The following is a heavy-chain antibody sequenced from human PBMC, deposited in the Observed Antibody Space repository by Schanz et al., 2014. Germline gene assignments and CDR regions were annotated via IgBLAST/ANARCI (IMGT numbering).Heavy chain of an antibody. CDR1: GFTVSNSY. J-gene: IGHJ4*02. CDR3: ARGVRIDY. CDR2: IKQDGSEK. Sequence: DVQLVDSGGGLVQPGGSLRLSCAASGFTVSNSYIHWVRQAPGKGLEWVANIKQDGSEKYYVDSVKGRFTISRDNAKNSLYLQMNSLTAEDTAVYYCARGVRIDYWGQGTLXTVSS. V-gene: IGHV3-7*01. D-gene: IGHD3-3*01.